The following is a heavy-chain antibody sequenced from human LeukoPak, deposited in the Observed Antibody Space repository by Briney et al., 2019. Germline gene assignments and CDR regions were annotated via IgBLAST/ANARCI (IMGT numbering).Heavy chain of an antibody. J-gene: IGHJ4*02. V-gene: IGHV3-33*06. Sequence: GRSLRLSCAASGFTFSSYGMHWVRQAPGKGLDWVAVIWYDGSNKYYADSVQDRFTISRDNSKNTLYLQMNSLRAEDTAVYYCAKGRGYCSGGSCYSGLDYWGQGTLVTVSS. CDR2: IWYDGSNK. CDR3: AKGRGYCSGGSCYSGLDY. CDR1: GFTFSSYG. D-gene: IGHD2-15*01.